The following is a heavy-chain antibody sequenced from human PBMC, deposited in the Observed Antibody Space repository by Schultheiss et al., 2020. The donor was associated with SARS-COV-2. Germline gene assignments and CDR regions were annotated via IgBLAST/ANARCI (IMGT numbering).Heavy chain of an antibody. CDR2: ISGSGGST. V-gene: IGHV3-23*01. D-gene: IGHD3-22*01. Sequence: GESLKISCSASGFTFSSYAMSWVRQAPGKGLEWVSAISGSGGSTYYADSVKGRFTISRDNSKNTLYLQMNSLRAEDTAVYYCAKDPDSSGYYLFDYWGQGTLVTVSS. CDR3: AKDPDSSGYYLFDY. J-gene: IGHJ4*02. CDR1: GFTFSSYA.